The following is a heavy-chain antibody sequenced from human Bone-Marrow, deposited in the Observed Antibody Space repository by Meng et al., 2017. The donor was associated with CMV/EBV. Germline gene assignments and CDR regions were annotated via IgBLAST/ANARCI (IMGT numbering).Heavy chain of an antibody. CDR1: GYTFTSYD. CDR2: MNPNSGNT. D-gene: IGHD3-3*01. J-gene: IGHJ6*02. Sequence: ASVKVSCKASGYTFTSYDINWVRQATGQGLEWMGWMNPNSGNTGYAQKFQGRVTITRNTSISTAYMELSSLRSEDTAVYYCARSHARFLDRLNYYYYYYGMDVWGQGTTVTV. CDR3: ARSHARFLDRLNYYYYYYGMDV. V-gene: IGHV1-8*03.